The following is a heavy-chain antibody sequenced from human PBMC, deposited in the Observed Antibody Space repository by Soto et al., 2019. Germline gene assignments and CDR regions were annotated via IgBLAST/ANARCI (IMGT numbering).Heavy chain of an antibody. CDR2: IKQDGSEK. J-gene: IGHJ6*03. CDR1: GFTFSSYW. V-gene: IGHV3-7*01. D-gene: IGHD3-10*01. Sequence: GGSLRLSCAASGFTFSSYWMSWVRQAPGKGLEWVANIKQDGSEKYYVDSVKGRFTISRDNAKNSLYLQMNSLRAEDTAVYYCARVVEGGFGELGSYMDVWGKGTPVTVS. CDR3: ARVVEGGFGELGSYMDV.